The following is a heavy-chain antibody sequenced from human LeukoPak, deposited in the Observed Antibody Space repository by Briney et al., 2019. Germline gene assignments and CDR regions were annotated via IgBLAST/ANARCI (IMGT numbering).Heavy chain of an antibody. CDR2: INPNSGGT. Sequence: ASVKVSCKASGYTFTGYYMHWVRQAPGQGLEWMGWINPNSGGTNYAQKFQGRVTITRDTSASTAYMELSSLRSEGMAVYYCARVVKYRSGPLTDLLPYYFDYWGQGTLVTVS. J-gene: IGHJ4*02. D-gene: IGHD6-19*01. V-gene: IGHV1-2*02. CDR1: GYTFTGYY. CDR3: ARVVKYRSGPLTDLLPYYFDY.